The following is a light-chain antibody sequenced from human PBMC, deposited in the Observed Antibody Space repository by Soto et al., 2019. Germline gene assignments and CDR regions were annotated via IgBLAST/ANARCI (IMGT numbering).Light chain of an antibody. J-gene: IGLJ1*01. CDR1: SSDVGGYNY. CDR3: SSYTRSSPYV. CDR2: DVS. V-gene: IGLV2-14*01. Sequence: QSALTQPASVSGSPGQSITISCTGTSSDVGGYNYVSWYQQHPGKAPKLMIYDVSNRPSGVSTRFSGSKSGNTASLTISGLQAEDEADYYCSSYTRSSPYVFGTGTKLTVL.